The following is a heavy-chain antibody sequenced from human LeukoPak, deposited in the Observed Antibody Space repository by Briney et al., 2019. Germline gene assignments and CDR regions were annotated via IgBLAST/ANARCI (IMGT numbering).Heavy chain of an antibody. V-gene: IGHV1-69*05. CDR2: IIPIFGTP. CDR1: GGTFTSCA. CDR3: ARDAPPGVRGVIRWFDP. Sequence: SVKVSCKASGGTFTSCAISWVRQAPGQGLEWMGRIIPIFGTPNYAQKFQGRVTITTDESTSTAYMELSSLRSEDTAVYYCARDAPPGVRGVIRWFDPWGQGTLVTVSS. D-gene: IGHD3-10*01. J-gene: IGHJ5*02.